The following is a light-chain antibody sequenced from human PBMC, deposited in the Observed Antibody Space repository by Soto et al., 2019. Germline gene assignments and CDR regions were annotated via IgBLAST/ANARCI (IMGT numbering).Light chain of an antibody. Sequence: EIVMTQSPATLSVSPGGRATLSCRASQSISDTLAWYQQKPGQAPRLLISGASSRATGIPDRFSGSGFGTDFTLTISRLGPEDFAVYYCQQYRTFGQGTKVDIK. J-gene: IGKJ1*01. CDR2: GAS. CDR3: QQYRT. CDR1: QSISDT. V-gene: IGKV3D-15*01.